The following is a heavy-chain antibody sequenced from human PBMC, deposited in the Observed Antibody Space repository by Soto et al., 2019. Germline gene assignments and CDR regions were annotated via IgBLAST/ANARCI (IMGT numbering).Heavy chain of an antibody. CDR2: IYPGDSDT. D-gene: IGHD2-2*01. CDR1: GYSFTSYW. J-gene: IGHJ6*02. Sequence: GESLKISCKGSGYSFTSYWIGWVRQMPGKGLEWMGIIYPGDSDTRYSPSFQGQVTISADKSNSTAYLQWSSLRSEDTAVYYCARVEYCNTTSCLFYYYHHGMDVWGQGTTVTVSS. CDR3: ARVEYCNTTSCLFYYYHHGMDV. V-gene: IGHV5-51*01.